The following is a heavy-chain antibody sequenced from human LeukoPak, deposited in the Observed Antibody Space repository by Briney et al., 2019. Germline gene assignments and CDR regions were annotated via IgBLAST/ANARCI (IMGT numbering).Heavy chain of an antibody. V-gene: IGHV4-59*08. D-gene: IGHD1-26*01. CDR1: GGSISSYY. CDR2: IYYSGST. J-gene: IGHJ5*02. CDR3: ARRVPLGAGFDP. Sequence: PSETLSLTCTVSGGSISSYYWSWIRQPPGKGLEWIGYIYYSGSTNYNPSLKSRVTISVDTSKNQFSLKLSSVTAADTAVYYCARRVPLGAGFDPWGQGTLVTVSS.